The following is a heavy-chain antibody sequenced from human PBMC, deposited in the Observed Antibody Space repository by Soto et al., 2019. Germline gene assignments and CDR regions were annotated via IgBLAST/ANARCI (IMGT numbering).Heavy chain of an antibody. CDR1: GGSFSGYY. V-gene: IGHV4-34*01. J-gene: IGHJ6*02. Sequence: LSLTCAVYGGSFSGYYWSWIRQPPGKGLEWIGEINHSGSTNYNPSLKSRVTISVDTSKNQFSLKLSSVTAADTAVYYCARVRFLEWLPYYYYYGMDVWGQGTTVTVSS. CDR3: ARVRFLEWLPYYYYYGMDV. CDR2: INHSGST. D-gene: IGHD3-3*01.